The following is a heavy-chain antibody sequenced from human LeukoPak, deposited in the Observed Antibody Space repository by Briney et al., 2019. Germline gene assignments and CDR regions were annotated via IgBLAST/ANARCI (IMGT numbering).Heavy chain of an antibody. Sequence: PGGSLRLSCAASGFTFSDYSMNWVRQAPGKGLEWVASISSSSPYIYYTDSVKGRFTISRDNAKNSLYLQMNSLRAEDTAVYYCSTDPRLLIYWGHGTLVTVSS. V-gene: IGHV3-21*01. CDR3: STDPRLLIY. CDR2: ISSSSPYI. D-gene: IGHD2-8*01. J-gene: IGHJ4*01. CDR1: GFTFSDYS.